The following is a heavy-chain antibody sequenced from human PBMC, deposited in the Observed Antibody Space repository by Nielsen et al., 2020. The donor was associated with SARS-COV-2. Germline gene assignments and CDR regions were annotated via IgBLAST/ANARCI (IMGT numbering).Heavy chain of an antibody. Sequence: SVQVSCKASGFTFIDSAVQWVRQARGQGLEWMGWIVVGSGNTDYAQKFQDRVTITRDMSTDTAYMEVSSLRSEDSAVYYCAAPGSGYYGYNGLDVWGQGTTVTVSS. CDR2: IVVGSGNT. D-gene: IGHD3-3*01. CDR3: AAPGSGYYGYNGLDV. J-gene: IGHJ6*02. V-gene: IGHV1-58*01. CDR1: GFTFIDSA.